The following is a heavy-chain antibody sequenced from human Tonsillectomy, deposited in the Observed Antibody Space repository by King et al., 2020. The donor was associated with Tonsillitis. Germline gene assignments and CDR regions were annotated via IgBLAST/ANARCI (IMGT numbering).Heavy chain of an antibody. CDR1: GYSFTSYW. V-gene: IGHV5-51*01. CDR3: ARQSIFSSSWYSFFDY. CDR2: IYPGDSDT. D-gene: IGHD6-13*01. Sequence: QLVQSGAEVKKPGESLKISCKGSGYSFTSYWIGWVRQMPGKGLEWMGIIYPGDSDTRYSPSFQGQVTISADKSISTAYLQWSSLKASDTAMYYCARQSIFSSSWYSFFDYWGQGTLVTVSS. J-gene: IGHJ4*02.